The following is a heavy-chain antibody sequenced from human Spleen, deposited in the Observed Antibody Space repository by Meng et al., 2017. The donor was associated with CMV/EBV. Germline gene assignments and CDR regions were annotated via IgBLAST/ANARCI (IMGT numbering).Heavy chain of an antibody. CDR3: ARSGELGLGSIGYGYYYYGMDV. CDR1: GFILSDYY. Sequence: GESLKISCEASGFILSDYYMIWIRQAPGKGPEWVSFISSSGDTMKYADFVKGRFTISRDNAKRSLYLQMRSLRAEDTAVYYCARSGELGLGSIGYGYYYYGMDVWGQGTTVTVSS. J-gene: IGHJ6*02. V-gene: IGHV3-11*01. D-gene: IGHD5-12*01. CDR2: ISSSGDTM.